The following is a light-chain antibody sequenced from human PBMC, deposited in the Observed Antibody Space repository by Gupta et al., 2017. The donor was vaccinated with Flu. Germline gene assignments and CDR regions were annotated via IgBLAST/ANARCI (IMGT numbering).Light chain of an antibody. J-gene: IGLJ3*02. Sequence: QTVVTPEPSFSVSPGGTVTLTCGFRSGSVSTSYYPRWYQQTPGTALLTLSYSTNTRSSGVPDCFYGAILGKTAETTITGAQSDEEAEDYCALYMSRGCVFGGGTKMTVL. V-gene: IGLV8-61*02. CDR2: STN. CDR1: SGSVSTSYY. CDR3: ALYMSRGCV.